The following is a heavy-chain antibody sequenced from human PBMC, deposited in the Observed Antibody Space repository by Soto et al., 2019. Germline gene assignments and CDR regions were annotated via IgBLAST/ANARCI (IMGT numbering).Heavy chain of an antibody. CDR2: IYYSGST. Sequence: ESLTLTCTGSGGSISSCYWSWIRQPPGKGLEWIGYIYYSGSTNYNPSLKSRVTISVDTSKNQFSLKLSSVTAADTAVYYCARGAHGGNPLFDYWGQGTLVTVSS. CDR3: ARGAHGGNPLFDY. J-gene: IGHJ4*02. V-gene: IGHV4-59*01. D-gene: IGHD2-15*01. CDR1: GGSISSCY.